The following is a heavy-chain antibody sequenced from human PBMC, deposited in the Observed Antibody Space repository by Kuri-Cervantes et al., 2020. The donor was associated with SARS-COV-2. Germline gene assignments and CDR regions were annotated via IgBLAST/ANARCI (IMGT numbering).Heavy chain of an antibody. CDR1: GFHFDDYG. CDR2: INWNGGST. V-gene: IGHV3-20*01. CDR3: ATNDYGVSYMDV. Sequence: GESLEISCAASGFHFDDYGMSWVRQAPGKGLEWVSGINWNGGSTGYADSVKGRFTISRDNAQNSLYLQMNSLRAEDTALYHCATNDYGVSYMDVWGKGNMVTVSS. D-gene: IGHD4-17*01. J-gene: IGHJ6*03.